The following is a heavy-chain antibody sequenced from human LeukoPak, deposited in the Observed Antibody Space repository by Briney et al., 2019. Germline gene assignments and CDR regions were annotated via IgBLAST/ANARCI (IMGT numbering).Heavy chain of an antibody. J-gene: IGHJ4*02. CDR3: ARHLGTTFDY. CDR2: IKQDGSEK. D-gene: IGHD3-16*01. Sequence: PGGSLRLSCVASGFTFSSYWMTWVRQAPGTGLEWVANIKQDGSEKYYVDSMKGRITISRDNAKNSLYLQMNSLRAEDTAVYYCARHLGTTFDYWGQGALVTVSS. V-gene: IGHV3-7*04. CDR1: GFTFSSYW.